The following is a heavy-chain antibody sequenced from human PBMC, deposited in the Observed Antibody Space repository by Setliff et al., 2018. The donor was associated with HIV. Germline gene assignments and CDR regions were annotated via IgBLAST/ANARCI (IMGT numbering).Heavy chain of an antibody. V-gene: IGHV1-2*06. Sequence: ASVKVSCKASGYTFINFYIYWVRQAPGQGLEWVGRISPNSGGTDYSQKFQGRVSMTRDTSTNTAYLDLTNLTSDDTAVYFCAKDGGPWGSGDWGQGTLVTVSS. J-gene: IGHJ4*02. CDR2: ISPNSGGT. CDR3: AKDGGPWGSGD. D-gene: IGHD7-27*01. CDR1: GYTFINFY.